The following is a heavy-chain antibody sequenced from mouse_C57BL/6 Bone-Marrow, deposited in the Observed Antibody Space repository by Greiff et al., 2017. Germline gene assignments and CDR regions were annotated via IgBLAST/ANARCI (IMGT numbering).Heavy chain of an antibody. Sequence: QVQLQQSGAELMKPGASVKLSCKATGYTFTGYWIEWVKQRPGHGLEWIGEILPGSGSTNYNEKFKGKATFTADTSSNTAYMQLSSLTTEDSAIYYCASRGGLITTVVDWYFDVWGTGTTVTVSS. J-gene: IGHJ1*03. CDR2: ILPGSGST. D-gene: IGHD1-1*01. CDR3: ASRGGLITTVVDWYFDV. V-gene: IGHV1-9*01. CDR1: GYTFTGYW.